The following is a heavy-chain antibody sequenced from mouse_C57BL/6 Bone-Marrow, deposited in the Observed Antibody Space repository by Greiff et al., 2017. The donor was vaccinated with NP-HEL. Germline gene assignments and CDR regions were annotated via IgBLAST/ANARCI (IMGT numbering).Heavy chain of an antibody. CDR1: GYTFTSYW. Sequence: QVQLQQPGAELVMPGASVKLSCKASGYTFTSYWMHWVKQRPGQGLEWIGEIDPSDSYTNYNQKFKGKSTLSVDKSSSTAYMQLSSLTSEDSAVYYCARRFGDWGQGTTLTVSA. J-gene: IGHJ2*01. CDR2: IDPSDSYT. CDR3: ARRFGD. V-gene: IGHV1-69*01.